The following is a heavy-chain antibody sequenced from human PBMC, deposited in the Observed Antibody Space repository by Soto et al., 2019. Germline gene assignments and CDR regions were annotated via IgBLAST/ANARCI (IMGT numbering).Heavy chain of an antibody. J-gene: IGHJ6*02. V-gene: IGHV3-30-3*01. Sequence: GGSLRLSCTASGFTFGDYAMHWVRQAPGKGLEWVAVISYDGSNKYYADSVKGRFTISRDNSKNTLYLQMNSLRAEDTAVYYCAREGKGVVTDMAQYYYYYYGMDVWGQGTTVTVSS. CDR1: GFTFGDYA. CDR3: AREGKGVVTDMAQYYYYYYGMDV. D-gene: IGHD2-21*02. CDR2: ISYDGSNK.